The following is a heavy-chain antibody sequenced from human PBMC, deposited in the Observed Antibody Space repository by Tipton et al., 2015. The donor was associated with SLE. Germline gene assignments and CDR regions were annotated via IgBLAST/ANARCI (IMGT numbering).Heavy chain of an antibody. CDR1: GGSFSGYY. CDR2: INHSGYT. J-gene: IGHJ6*02. CDR3: ARATDCSGGRCYSAYYYYYGMDV. V-gene: IGHV4-34*01. Sequence: TLSLTCAVYGGSFSGYYWSWIRQPPGKGLEWIGEINHSGYTNYNLSLKSRVTISVDTSKNQFSLKLSSVTAADTAVHYCARATDCSGGRCYSAYYYYYGMDVWGQGTTVTVSS. D-gene: IGHD2-15*01.